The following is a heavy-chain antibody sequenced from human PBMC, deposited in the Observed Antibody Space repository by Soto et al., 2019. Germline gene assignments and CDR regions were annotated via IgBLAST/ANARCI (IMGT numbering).Heavy chain of an antibody. CDR2: IYWNDDE. CDR1: EFSLSSRGAG. J-gene: IGHJ4*02. Sequence: QITLKESGPTLVKPTQTLTLTCTFSEFSLSSRGAGVGWIRQSPGKALDWLALIYWNDDERYNPSLRGRLTITKDTSTNQVVLTMTNMAPVDTGTYYCVHKGGIDLAPGYFDYWGQGALVTVSS. CDR3: VHKGGIDLAPGYFDY. D-gene: IGHD3-9*01. V-gene: IGHV2-5*04.